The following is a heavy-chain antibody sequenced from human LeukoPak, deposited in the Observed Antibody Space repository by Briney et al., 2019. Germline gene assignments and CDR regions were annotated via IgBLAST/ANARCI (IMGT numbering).Heavy chain of an antibody. CDR3: AKDPPLDTAMVVV. J-gene: IGHJ4*02. D-gene: IGHD5-18*01. CDR1: AITFSTYA. V-gene: IGHV3-23*01. CDR2: ISGGAGST. Sequence: GGSLRLSCAASAITFSTYAMSWVRQAPGKGLECVSVISGGAGSTYYADSVKGRFTISRDNSKNTLYLQMNSLRAEDTAVYYCAKDPPLDTAMVVVWGQGTLVTVSS.